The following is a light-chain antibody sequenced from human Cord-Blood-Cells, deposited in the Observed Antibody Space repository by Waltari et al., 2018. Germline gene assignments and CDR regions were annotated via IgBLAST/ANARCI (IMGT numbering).Light chain of an antibody. Sequence: QSALTQPPSASGSPGQSVTISCTGTSSDVGGYNYVSWYQQHPGKAPKRMIYEVSKLPSGVPDRFSGSKSGNASSLTGSGLQAEDEADYYCSSYAGSNNWVFGGGTKLTVL. CDR3: SSYAGSNNWV. J-gene: IGLJ3*02. V-gene: IGLV2-8*01. CDR2: EVS. CDR1: SSDVGGYNY.